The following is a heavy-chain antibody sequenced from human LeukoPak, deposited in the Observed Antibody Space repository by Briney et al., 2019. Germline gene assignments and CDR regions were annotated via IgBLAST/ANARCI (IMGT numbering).Heavy chain of an antibody. CDR1: GGSISSSSYY. J-gene: IGHJ4*02. D-gene: IGHD3-22*01. CDR2: INHSGST. Sequence: SETLSLTCIVSGGSISSSSYYWGWIRQPPGKGLEWIGEINHSGSTNYNPSLKSRVTISVDTSKNQFSLKLSSLTAADTAVYYCANSTIASSGYFDYWGQGTLVTVSS. CDR3: ANSTIASSGYFDY. V-gene: IGHV4-39*07.